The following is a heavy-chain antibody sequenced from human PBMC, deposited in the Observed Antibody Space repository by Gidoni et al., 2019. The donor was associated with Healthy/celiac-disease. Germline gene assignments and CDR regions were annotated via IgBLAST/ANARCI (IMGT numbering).Heavy chain of an antibody. D-gene: IGHD3-3*01. Sequence: QVQLVASGGGVVQPGRSLRLSCAASGFTFSSYGMHWVRQAPGKGLEWVAVIWYDGSNKYYADSVKGRFTISRDNSKNTLYLQMNSLRAEDTAVYYCARGRFLEYDWFDPWGQGTLVTVSS. CDR2: IWYDGSNK. CDR1: GFTFSSYG. CDR3: ARGRFLEYDWFDP. V-gene: IGHV3-33*01. J-gene: IGHJ5*02.